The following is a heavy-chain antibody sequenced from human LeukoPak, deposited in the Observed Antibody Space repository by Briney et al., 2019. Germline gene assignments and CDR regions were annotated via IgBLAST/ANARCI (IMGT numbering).Heavy chain of an antibody. CDR2: ISDRSNYI. J-gene: IGHJ4*02. CDR3: VRDSDTYGDHTTRRFDY. V-gene: IGHV3-21*01. CDR1: GFTFSSYN. Sequence: GGSLRLSCAASGFTFSSYNMNGVRQAPGKGLEWVSCISDRSNYIYYADSVKGRFTISRDNAKNSLYLELNSLRAEDTAVYHCVRDSDTYGDHTTRRFDYWGQGTLVTVSS. D-gene: IGHD4-17*01.